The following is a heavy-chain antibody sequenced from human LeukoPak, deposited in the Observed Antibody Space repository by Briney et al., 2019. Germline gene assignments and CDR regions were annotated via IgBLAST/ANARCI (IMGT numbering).Heavy chain of an antibody. D-gene: IGHD6-19*01. CDR2: IIPILGIA. CDR1: GGTFSSYA. J-gene: IGHJ4*02. CDR3: ARDLPRDSSGWYGPWDY. Sequence: SVKVPCKASGGTFSSYAISWVRQAPGQGLEWMGRIIPILGIANYAQKFQGRVTITADKSTSTAYMELSSLRSEDTAVYYCARDLPRDSSGWYGPWDYWGQGTLVTVSS. V-gene: IGHV1-69*04.